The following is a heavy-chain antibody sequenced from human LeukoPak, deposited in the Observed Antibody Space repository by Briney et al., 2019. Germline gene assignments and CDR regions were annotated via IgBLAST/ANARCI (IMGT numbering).Heavy chain of an antibody. CDR3: ARGSLVGAGDAFDI. CDR1: GGSISSYY. V-gene: IGHV4-59*12. Sequence: KSSETLSLTCTVSGGSISSYYWSWIRQPPGKELEWIGYIYYSGSTNYNPSLKSRVTISVDTSKNQFSLKLSSVTAADTAVYYCARGSLVGAGDAFDIWGQGTMVTVSS. J-gene: IGHJ3*02. D-gene: IGHD1-26*01. CDR2: IYYSGST.